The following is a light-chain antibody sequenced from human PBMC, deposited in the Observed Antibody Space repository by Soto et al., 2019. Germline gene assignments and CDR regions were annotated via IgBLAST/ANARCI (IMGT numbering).Light chain of an antibody. V-gene: IGKV1-33*01. J-gene: IGKJ3*01. CDR1: QDISNN. Sequence: DILMTQSPSSLSSSVGDRVTLTCQASQDISNNLIWYQQKPGKAPKLLIYDAATLQAGVPSRFSGGGSGTHFALTISSLQPEDIAAYYCQHYRNLPRTFGPGTKVDVK. CDR2: DAA. CDR3: QHYRNLPRT.